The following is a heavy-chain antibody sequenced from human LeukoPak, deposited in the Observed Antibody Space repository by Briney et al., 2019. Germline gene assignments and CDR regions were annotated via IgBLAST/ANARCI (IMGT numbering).Heavy chain of an antibody. CDR1: GFTFSSYA. CDR2: IRGSGGRT. Sequence: PGGSLRLSCAASGFTFSSYAMSWVRQAPGKGLEWVSAIRGSGGRTYYADSVKCRFTISRENAQNSLYLQMNSLRAEDTAVYYCARDVLKYYYGSGSFDYWGQGTLVTVSS. V-gene: IGHV3-23*01. D-gene: IGHD3-10*01. J-gene: IGHJ4*02. CDR3: ARDVLKYYYGSGSFDY.